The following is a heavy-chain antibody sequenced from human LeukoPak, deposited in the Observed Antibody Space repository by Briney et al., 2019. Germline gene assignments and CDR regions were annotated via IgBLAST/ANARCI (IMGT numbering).Heavy chain of an antibody. D-gene: IGHD3-9*01. V-gene: IGHV3-9*01. J-gene: IGHJ4*02. CDR3: TKVTDWRTGFDY. CDR2: ITWNSDDM. Sequence: GGSLRLSCAASGFTFDDYGMSWVRQAPGKGLEWVSGITWNSDDMAYADSVKGRFTISRDNTKNCLYLQMNSLRVEDTALYYCTKVTDWRTGFDYWGQGTLVTVSS. CDR1: GFTFDDYG.